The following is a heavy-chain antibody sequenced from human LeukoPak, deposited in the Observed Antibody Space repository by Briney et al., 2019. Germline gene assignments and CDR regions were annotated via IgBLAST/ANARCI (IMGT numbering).Heavy chain of an antibody. Sequence: GASVKVSCKASGYTFTGYYMHWVRQAPGQGLEWMGIINPSGGSTSYAQKFQGRVTMTRDMSTSTVYMELSSLRSEDTAVYYCARDPGRAVAGTRYYYYYMDVWGKGTTVTVSS. CDR1: GYTFTGYY. D-gene: IGHD6-19*01. V-gene: IGHV1-46*01. CDR3: ARDPGRAVAGTRYYYYYMDV. J-gene: IGHJ6*03. CDR2: INPSGGST.